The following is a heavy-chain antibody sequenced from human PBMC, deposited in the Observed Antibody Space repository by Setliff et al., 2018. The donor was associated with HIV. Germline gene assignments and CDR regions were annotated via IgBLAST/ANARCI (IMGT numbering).Heavy chain of an antibody. CDR3: ARAQGSGSYWADYYYYGIDV. CDR1: GGSISRSFYY. Sequence: SETLSLTCSVSGGSISRSFYYWGWLRQPPGKGLEWIGHIYYSGRIYYNPSLKSRVTISVDTSRTQLSLKLSSVTAADTAVYYCARAQGSGSYWADYYYYGIDVWGQGTTVT. CDR2: IYYSGRI. D-gene: IGHD3-10*01. J-gene: IGHJ6*02. V-gene: IGHV4-30-4*08.